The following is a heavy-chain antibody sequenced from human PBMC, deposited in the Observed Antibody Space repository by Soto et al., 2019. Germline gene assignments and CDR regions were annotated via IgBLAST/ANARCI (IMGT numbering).Heavy chain of an antibody. V-gene: IGHV3-33*01. CDR2: IWYDGSNK. CDR3: ARERGYSYGYVDY. D-gene: IGHD5-18*01. CDR1: GFTFSSYG. Sequence: QVQLVESGGGVVQPGRSLRLSCAASGFTFSSYGMHWVRQAPGKGLEWVAVIWYDGSNKYYADSVKGRFTISRDSSKNKLYVEMNSLRAGETAMYYCARERGYSYGYVDYWGQGTLVTVSS. J-gene: IGHJ4*02.